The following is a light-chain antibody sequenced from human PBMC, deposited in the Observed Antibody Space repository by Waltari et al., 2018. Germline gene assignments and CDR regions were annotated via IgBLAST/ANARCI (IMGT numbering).Light chain of an antibody. V-gene: IGLV2-11*01. J-gene: IGLJ1*01. CDR2: NVN. Sequence: QSALTQPRSVSGSPGQSVTISCTGTSSDVGAYNYVSWYQQHPGKAPKLSIYNVNKWPSGVPDRFSGSKSGNTASLTISGLQAEDEADYYCCSYAGTYYLFGTGTKVTVL. CDR1: SSDVGAYNY. CDR3: CSYAGTYYL.